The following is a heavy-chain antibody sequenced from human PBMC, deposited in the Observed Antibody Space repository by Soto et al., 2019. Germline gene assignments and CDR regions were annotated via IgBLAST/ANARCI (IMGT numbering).Heavy chain of an antibody. CDR3: AKDPGWIHLWLQYYYYYGMDV. CDR1: GFTFSSYA. J-gene: IGHJ6*02. D-gene: IGHD5-18*01. V-gene: IGHV3-23*01. CDR2: ISGSGGST. Sequence: PGGSLRLSCAASGFTFSSYAMSWVRQAPGKGLEWVSTISGSGGSTHYADSVKGRFTISRDNSKNTLYLQMNSLRAEDTAVYYCAKDPGWIHLWLQYYYYYGMDVWGQGTTVTVSS.